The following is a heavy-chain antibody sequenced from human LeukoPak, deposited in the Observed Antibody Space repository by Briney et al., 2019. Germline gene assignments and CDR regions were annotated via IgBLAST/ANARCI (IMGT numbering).Heavy chain of an antibody. J-gene: IGHJ4*02. V-gene: IGHV3-7*01. Sequence: GGSLRLSCAASGFTFSSYWMSWVRQAPGKGLEWVANIKEDGSENYFVDSVKGRFTISRDNAKNSLYLQMNSLTAEDTAVYYCARGSYCSSTSCRYFEDWGQGTLVTVSS. CDR3: ARGSYCSSTSCRYFED. D-gene: IGHD2-2*01. CDR1: GFTFSSYW. CDR2: IKEDGSEN.